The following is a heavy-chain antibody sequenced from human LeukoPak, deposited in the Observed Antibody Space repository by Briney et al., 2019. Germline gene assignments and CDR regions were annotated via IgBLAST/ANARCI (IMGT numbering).Heavy chain of an antibody. V-gene: IGHV3-21*01. CDR2: IDTTSNYI. D-gene: IGHD6-19*01. J-gene: IGHJ4*02. CDR1: RFIFSNYW. Sequence: PGGSLRLSCVASRFIFSNYWMSWVRQVPGKGLEWVSSIDTTSNYIHYGDSVRGRFTISRDNAKNSLYLQMNSLRVEDTAVYYCATSRRDSEWYIDASWGQGTLVTVSS. CDR3: ATSRRDSEWYIDAS.